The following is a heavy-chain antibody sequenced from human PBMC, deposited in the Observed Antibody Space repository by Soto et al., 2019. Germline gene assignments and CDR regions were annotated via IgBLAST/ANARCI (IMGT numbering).Heavy chain of an antibody. D-gene: IGHD3-22*01. J-gene: IGHJ4*02. CDR2: ISFDGSRA. CDR1: GFTFSNYC. Sequence: GGSLRLSCAASGFTFSNYCMHWVRQAPCKGLEWVAVISFDGSRAYYADSVKGRYTISRDNSQNTLFLQMNSLRAEDTAVYYCAKEDIDHYHTSGYFDYWGQRTLVAVSS. CDR3: AKEDIDHYHTSGYFDY. V-gene: IGHV3-30*18.